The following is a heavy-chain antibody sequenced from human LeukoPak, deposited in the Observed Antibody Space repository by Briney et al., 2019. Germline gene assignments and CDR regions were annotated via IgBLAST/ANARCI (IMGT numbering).Heavy chain of an antibody. CDR1: GGSISSYY. D-gene: IGHD6-13*01. CDR2: IYTSGST. Sequence: SETLSLTCTVSGGSISSYYWSWIRQPAGKGLEWMGRIYTSGSTNYNPSLKSRVTMSVDTSKNQFSLKLSSVTAADTAVYYCARHIAAAGLDAFDIWGQGTMVTVSS. J-gene: IGHJ3*02. CDR3: ARHIAAAGLDAFDI. V-gene: IGHV4-4*07.